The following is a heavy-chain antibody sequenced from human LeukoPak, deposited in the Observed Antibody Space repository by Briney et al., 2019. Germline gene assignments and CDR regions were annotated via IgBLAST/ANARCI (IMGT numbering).Heavy chain of an antibody. Sequence: RSGGPLRLSCAASGFTFGGYDMHWVRQAPGKGLEWVSGISWNGGSIYYADSVKGRFTISRDNAKNSLYLQMNSLRAGDTAVYYCARDAPTFYYDTSGYYFCYWGQETLVTVSS. V-gene: IGHV3-20*04. J-gene: IGHJ4*02. CDR3: ARDAPTFYYDTSGYYFCY. D-gene: IGHD3-22*01. CDR1: GFTFGGYD. CDR2: ISWNGGSI.